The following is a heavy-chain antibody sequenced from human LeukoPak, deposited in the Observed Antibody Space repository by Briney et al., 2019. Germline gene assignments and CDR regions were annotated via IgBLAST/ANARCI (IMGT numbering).Heavy chain of an antibody. Sequence: GAAVKVSCKASGYTFTGYYMHWVRQAPGQGLEWMGWINPNSGGTNYAQKFQGRVTMTRDTSISTAYMELSRLRSDDTAVYYCARVDPPAVETDYWGQGTLVTVSS. D-gene: IGHD6-19*01. CDR3: ARVDPPAVETDY. V-gene: IGHV1-2*02. CDR1: GYTFTGYY. J-gene: IGHJ4*02. CDR2: INPNSGGT.